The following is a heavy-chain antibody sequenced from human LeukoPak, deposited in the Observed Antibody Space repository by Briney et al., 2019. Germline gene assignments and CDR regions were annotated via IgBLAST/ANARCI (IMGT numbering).Heavy chain of an antibody. D-gene: IGHD2-2*01. Sequence: GASVKVSCKASGYTFISYGISWVRQAPGQGLEWMGWISAHNGDTNYAQKLQGRVTMTTDTSTSTAYMELRSLRSDDTAVYYCARELIYCSTVSCSLEAFDIWGQGTMLTVSS. V-gene: IGHV1-18*01. CDR3: ARELIYCSTVSCSLEAFDI. CDR2: ISAHNGDT. J-gene: IGHJ3*02. CDR1: GYTFISYG.